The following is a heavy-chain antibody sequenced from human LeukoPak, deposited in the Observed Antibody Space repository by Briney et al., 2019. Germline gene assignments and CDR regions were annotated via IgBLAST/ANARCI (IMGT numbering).Heavy chain of an antibody. CDR2: INPNSGST. Sequence: ASVKVSCKASGYTFTGYYMHWVRQAPGQGLEWMGWINPNSGSTNYAQKFQGRVTMTRDTSISTAYMELSRLRSDDTAVYYCARDFCTNGVCSTAFDYWGQGTLVTVSS. D-gene: IGHD2-8*01. V-gene: IGHV1-2*02. J-gene: IGHJ4*02. CDR3: ARDFCTNGVCSTAFDY. CDR1: GYTFTGYY.